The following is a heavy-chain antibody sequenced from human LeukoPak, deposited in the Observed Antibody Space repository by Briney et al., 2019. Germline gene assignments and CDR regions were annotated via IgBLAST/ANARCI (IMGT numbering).Heavy chain of an antibody. CDR3: ASGSDSDYYDSGSYYTFGYMDV. Sequence: GGSLRLSCAASGFTFSSYAMHWVRQAPGKGLEWVAVISYDGSNKYYADSVKGRFTISRDNSKNTLYLQMNSLRAEDTAVYYCASGSDSDYYDSGSYYTFGYMDVWGKGTTVTVSS. J-gene: IGHJ6*03. CDR1: GFTFSSYA. D-gene: IGHD3-10*01. V-gene: IGHV3-30*04. CDR2: ISYDGSNK.